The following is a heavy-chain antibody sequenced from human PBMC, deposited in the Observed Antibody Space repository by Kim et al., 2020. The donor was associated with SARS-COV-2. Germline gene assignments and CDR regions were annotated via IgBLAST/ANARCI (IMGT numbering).Heavy chain of an antibody. Sequence: SETLSLTCAVYGGSFSGYYWSWIRQPPGKGLEWIGEINHSGSTNYNPSLKSRVTISVDTSKNQFSLKLSSVTAADTAVYYCARGVHSSSWYDSWGQGTLVTVSS. CDR1: GGSFSGYY. J-gene: IGHJ5*01. V-gene: IGHV4-34*01. CDR3: ARGVHSSSWYDS. D-gene: IGHD6-13*01. CDR2: INHSGST.